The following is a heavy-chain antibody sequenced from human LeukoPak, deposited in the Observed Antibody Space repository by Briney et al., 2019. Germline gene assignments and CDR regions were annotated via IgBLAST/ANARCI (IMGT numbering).Heavy chain of an antibody. J-gene: IGHJ3*02. V-gene: IGHV4-59*08. D-gene: IGHD1-14*01. CDR2: IYYSGST. CDR1: GGSISSYY. CDR3: ARHLPATELDAFDI. Sequence: SETLSLTCAVYGGSISSYYWSWIRQPPGKGLEWIGYIYYSGSTNYNPSLKSRVTISVDTSKNQFSLKLSSVTAADTAVYYCARHLPATELDAFDIWGQGTMVTVSS.